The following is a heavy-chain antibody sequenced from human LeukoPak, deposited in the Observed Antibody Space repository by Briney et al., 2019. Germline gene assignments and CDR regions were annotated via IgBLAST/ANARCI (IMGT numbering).Heavy chain of an antibody. D-gene: IGHD6-6*01. CDR2: IYTTGTT. V-gene: IGHV4-4*09. J-gene: IGHJ4*02. Sequence: PSETLSLTCAVYGGSLSGYYWSWIRQPPGKGLEWIGYIYTTGTTNYNPSLKSRVTISVDTSKNQFSLKLNSVTAADTAVYYCARHGGYSSSAAYWGQGALVTVSS. CDR1: GGSLSGYY. CDR3: ARHGGYSSSAAY.